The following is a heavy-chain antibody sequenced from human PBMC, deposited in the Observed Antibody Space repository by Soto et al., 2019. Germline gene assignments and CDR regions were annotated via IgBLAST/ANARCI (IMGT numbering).Heavy chain of an antibody. J-gene: IGHJ6*03. V-gene: IGHV4-34*01. CDR1: GGSFNDYY. CDR3: AILGTTGTHGYYYYMDV. CDR2: IRDSGST. Sequence: SETLSLTCAVSGGSFNDYYWIWIRQPPGRGLEWLGDIRDSGSTNYNPSLKSRVTISVDTSKKQFSLKLTSVTAADTAVYFCAILGTTGTHGYYYYMDVWGKGTTVTVSS. D-gene: IGHD1-1*01.